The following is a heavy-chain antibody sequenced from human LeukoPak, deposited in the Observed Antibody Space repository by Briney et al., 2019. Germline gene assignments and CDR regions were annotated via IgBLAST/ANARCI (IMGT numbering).Heavy chain of an antibody. CDR2: MSFDGSEK. D-gene: IGHD6-19*01. CDR3: AKGAETGWYSCDN. J-gene: IGHJ4*02. Sequence: PGGSLILSCAASGFTLSRNGMHWVRQAPGKGLEWVAVMSFDGSEKYYADSVKGRFTISRDNSKNTLYLQMNSLRGEATAVYYCAKGAETGWYSCDNWGQGTLVTVSS. V-gene: IGHV3-30*18. CDR1: GFTLSRNG.